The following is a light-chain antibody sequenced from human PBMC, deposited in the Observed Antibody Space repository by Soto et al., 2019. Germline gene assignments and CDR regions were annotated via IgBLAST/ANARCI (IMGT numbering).Light chain of an antibody. Sequence: QSVLTQPPSVSGAPGQRVTISCTGSSSNIGAGYDVHWYQQFPGTAPKLLLYGSTNRPSGVPDRFSGSKSGTSASLAIAGLQTEDEADYYCQSYDSSLSAVVFGGGTKVTGL. CDR3: QSYDSSLSAVV. V-gene: IGLV1-40*01. CDR2: GST. CDR1: SSNIGAGYD. J-gene: IGLJ2*01.